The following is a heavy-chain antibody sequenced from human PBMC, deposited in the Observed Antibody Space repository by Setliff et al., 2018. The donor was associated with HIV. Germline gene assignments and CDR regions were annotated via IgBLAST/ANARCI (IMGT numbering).Heavy chain of an antibody. CDR2: VYSTGST. D-gene: IGHD3-22*01. J-gene: IGHJ4*02. CDR3: ASRDTSRYFDDY. Sequence: SETLSLTCTVSGDSINNYYWSWIRQPPGKGLEWIGYVYSTGSTNSKSSLKSRVTISVDTSKNQFSLKLTSVTAADTAVYYCASRDTSRYFDDYWGQGTLVTVSS. CDR1: GDSINNYY. V-gene: IGHV4-59*08.